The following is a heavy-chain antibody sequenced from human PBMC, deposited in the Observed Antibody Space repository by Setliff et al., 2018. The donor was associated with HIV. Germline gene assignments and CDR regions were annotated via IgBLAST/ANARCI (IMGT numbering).Heavy chain of an antibody. D-gene: IGHD6-6*01. Sequence: SETLSLTCTVYGGPFNVHKWNWVRQSPGKGLEWVGDTTHTGTTNYNPSLGSRLTISVDASRKRISLNIRSVTAADTAVYFCARGQFVSPGPPTHYMDVWGKGTSVTVSS. CDR1: GGPFNVHK. CDR2: TTHTGTT. CDR3: ARGQFVSPGPPTHYMDV. J-gene: IGHJ6*03. V-gene: IGHV4-34*01.